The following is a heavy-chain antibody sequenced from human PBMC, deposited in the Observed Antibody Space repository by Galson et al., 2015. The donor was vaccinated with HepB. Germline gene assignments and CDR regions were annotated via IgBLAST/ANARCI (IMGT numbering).Heavy chain of an antibody. CDR1: GGSINSYY. D-gene: IGHD1-26*01. V-gene: IGHV4-4*07. CDR2: IYTSGST. Sequence: ETLSLTCTVSGGSINSYYWSWIRQSAGKGLEWIGLIYTSGSTNYNPSLKSRVTISVDKSKNQFSLKLSSVTAADTAVYYCARHAEVGATSFDIWGQGTMVTVSS. J-gene: IGHJ3*02. CDR3: ARHAEVGATSFDI.